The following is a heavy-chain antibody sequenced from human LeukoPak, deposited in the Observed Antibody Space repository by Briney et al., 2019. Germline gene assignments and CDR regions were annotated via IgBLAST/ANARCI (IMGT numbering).Heavy chain of an antibody. CDR2: ISSSGSTI. Sequence: GGSLRLSCAASGYTFSTYEMNWVRQTPGKGLEWVSYISSSGSTIYYADSVKGRFTISRDNAKNSLYLQMNSLRAEDTAVYYCAELGITMIGGVWGKGTTVTISS. CDR1: GYTFSTYE. V-gene: IGHV3-48*03. D-gene: IGHD3-10*02. CDR3: AELGITMIGGV. J-gene: IGHJ6*04.